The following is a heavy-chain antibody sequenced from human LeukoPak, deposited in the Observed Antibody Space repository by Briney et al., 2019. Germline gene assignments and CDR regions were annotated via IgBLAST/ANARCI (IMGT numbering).Heavy chain of an antibody. Sequence: KPSETLSLTCAVSGYSISSGYYWGWIRQPPGKGLEWIGSSYHSGSTYYNPSLKSRVTISVDTSKNQFSLKLSSVTAADTAVYYCARAATVTYSSNSYYYYYYMDVWGKGTTVTVSS. CDR1: GYSISSGYY. D-gene: IGHD6-13*01. CDR3: ARAATVTYSSNSYYYYYYMDV. CDR2: SYHSGST. V-gene: IGHV4-38-2*01. J-gene: IGHJ6*03.